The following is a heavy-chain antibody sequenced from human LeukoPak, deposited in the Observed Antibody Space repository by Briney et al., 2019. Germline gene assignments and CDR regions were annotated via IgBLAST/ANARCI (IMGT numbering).Heavy chain of an antibody. D-gene: IGHD2/OR15-2a*01. CDR1: GFTSSDQH. V-gene: IGHV3-72*01. CDR3: ATAFYINDVAGVDY. Sequence: GGSLRLSCAASGFTSSDQHMDRVRQAPGKGLEWIGRSKNKDYAYSTVYAASVKGRFTFSRDDPKNSLYLQLNSLTTEDTAVYYCATAFYINDVAGVDYWGQGTLVTVSS. J-gene: IGHJ4*02. CDR2: SKNKDYAYST.